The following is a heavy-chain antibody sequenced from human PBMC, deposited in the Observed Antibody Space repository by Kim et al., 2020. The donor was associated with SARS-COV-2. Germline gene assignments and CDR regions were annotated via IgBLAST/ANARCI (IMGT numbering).Heavy chain of an antibody. V-gene: IGHV3-21*04. CDR3: ARDLRTYDSNDYYYYLDY. CDR2: ISSGSSYI. J-gene: IGHJ4*02. D-gene: IGHD3-22*01. Sequence: GGSLRLSCAASGFTFSSYSMNWVRQAPGKGLEWVSSISSGSSYIYYADSVKGRFTISRDNAKNSLYLQMNSLRAEDTAVYYCARDLRTYDSNDYYYYLDYWGQGTLVTVSS. CDR1: GFTFSSYS.